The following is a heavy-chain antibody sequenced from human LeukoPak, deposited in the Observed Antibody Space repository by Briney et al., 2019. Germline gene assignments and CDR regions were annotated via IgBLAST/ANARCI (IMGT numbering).Heavy chain of an antibody. Sequence: SETLSLTCTVSGGSISSYYWSWIRQPPGKGLEWIGYIYYSGSTNYNPSLKSRVTISVDTSKNQFSLKLSSVTAADTAVYHCARSLWGYFDYWGQGTLVTVSS. CDR1: GGSISSYY. V-gene: IGHV4-59*01. J-gene: IGHJ4*02. CDR2: IYYSGST. CDR3: ARSLWGYFDY. D-gene: IGHD2-21*01.